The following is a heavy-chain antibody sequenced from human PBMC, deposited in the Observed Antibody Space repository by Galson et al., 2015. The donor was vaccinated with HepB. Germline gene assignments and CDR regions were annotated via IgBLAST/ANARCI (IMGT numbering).Heavy chain of an antibody. V-gene: IGHV3-48*01. CDR1: GFPYSTSN. Sequence: SLRLSCAASGFPYSTSNMVWFRQPAGKGLEWLSYIDSTSRAIYYADSVKGRFTVSRDNGQNSLSLQMNSLRVGDTAVYYCARDVPILGGAFDIWGQGTIVSVSA. D-gene: IGHD2-21*01. CDR3: ARDVPILGGAFDI. CDR2: IDSTSRAI. J-gene: IGHJ3*02.